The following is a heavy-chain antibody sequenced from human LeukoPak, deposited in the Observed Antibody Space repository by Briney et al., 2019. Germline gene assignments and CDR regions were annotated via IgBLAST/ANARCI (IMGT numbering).Heavy chain of an antibody. J-gene: IGHJ4*02. D-gene: IGHD3-9*01. Sequence: ASVKVSYKASGYTFTGYYMHWVRQAPGQGLEWMGWINPNSGGTNYAQKFQGRVTMTRDTSISTAYMELSRLRSDDTAVYYCARGNHPDILTGHPRGQGTLVTVSS. CDR1: GYTFTGYY. CDR3: ARGNHPDILTGHP. CDR2: INPNSGGT. V-gene: IGHV1-2*02.